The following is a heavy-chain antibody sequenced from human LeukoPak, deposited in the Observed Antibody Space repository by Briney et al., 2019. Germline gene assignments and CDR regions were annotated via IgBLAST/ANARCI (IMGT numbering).Heavy chain of an antibody. J-gene: IGHJ5*02. CDR2: IYTSGST. CDR3: AREGVPAAMAWFDP. D-gene: IGHD2-2*01. V-gene: IGHV4-4*07. Sequence: SETLSLTCTVSGGSISSYYWSWIRQPAGKGLEWIGRIYTSGSTNYNPSLKSRVTMSVDTSKNQFSLKLSSVTAADTAVYYCAREGVPAAMAWFDPWGQGTLVTVSS. CDR1: GGSISSYY.